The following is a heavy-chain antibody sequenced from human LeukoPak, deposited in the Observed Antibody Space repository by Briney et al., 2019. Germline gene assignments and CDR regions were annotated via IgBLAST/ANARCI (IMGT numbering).Heavy chain of an antibody. Sequence: KCSQTLSLTCAISGDSVSSNSAAWNWIRQSPSRGLKWLGRTYYRSKWYNDYAVSVKSRITINPDTSKNQFSLQLNSVTPEDTAVYYCARMGQGLEYYYYGMDVWGQGTTVTVSS. CDR3: ARMGQGLEYYYYGMDV. CDR1: GDSVSSNSAA. J-gene: IGHJ6*02. D-gene: IGHD1-1*01. V-gene: IGHV6-1*01. CDR2: TYYRSKWYN.